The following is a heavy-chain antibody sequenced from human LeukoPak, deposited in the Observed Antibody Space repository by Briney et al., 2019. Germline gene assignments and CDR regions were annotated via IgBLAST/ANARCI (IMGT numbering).Heavy chain of an antibody. J-gene: IGHJ4*02. V-gene: IGHV3-23*01. CDR2: ISGSGGST. Sequence: GGSLRLSCAASGFTFSSYAMSWVRQAPGKGLEWVSAISGSGGSTYYADSVKGRFTISRDNSKNTLYLQMNSLRAEDTAVYYCAKDVGLSSSSEYYFDYWGQGTLVTVSS. CDR3: AKDVGLSSSSEYYFDY. CDR1: GFTFSSYA. D-gene: IGHD6-6*01.